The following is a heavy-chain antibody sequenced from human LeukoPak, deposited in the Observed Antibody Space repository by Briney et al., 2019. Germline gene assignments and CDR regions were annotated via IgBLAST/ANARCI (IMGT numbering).Heavy chain of an antibody. CDR2: MNPNSGNT. V-gene: IGHV1-8*01. D-gene: IGHD4-17*01. CDR3: ARGYSDSLLFYYGMDV. Sequence: ASVKVSCKASGYTFTSYDINWVRQATGQGLEWMGWMNPNSGNTGYAQKFQCRVTMTRNTSISTAYMELSSLRSEDTAVYYCARGYSDSLLFYYGMDVWGQGTTVTVSS. J-gene: IGHJ6*02. CDR1: GYTFTSYD.